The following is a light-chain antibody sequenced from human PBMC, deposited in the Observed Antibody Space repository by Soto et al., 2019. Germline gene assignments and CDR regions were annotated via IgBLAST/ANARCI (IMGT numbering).Light chain of an antibody. CDR2: DAS. V-gene: IGKV1-5*01. J-gene: IGKJ1*01. CDR3: QQYSSYTRT. Sequence: DNKMTHSPSTLSASVWDRVTISSRASQSISSRLAWYQQKLGKAPKLLIYDASSLESGVPSRFSGSGSGTEFTLTISSLQPDDFAAYYCQQYSSYTRTFGQGTKVDTK. CDR1: QSISSR.